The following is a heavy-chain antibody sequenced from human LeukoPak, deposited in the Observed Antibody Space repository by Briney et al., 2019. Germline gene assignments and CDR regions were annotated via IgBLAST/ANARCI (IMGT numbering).Heavy chain of an antibody. CDR3: AVVFRDHYDSSGLHAFDI. Sequence: APVKVSCKASGYTFTGYYMHWVRQAPGQGLEWMGWINPNSGGTNYAQKFQGRVTMTRDTSISTAYMELSRLRSDDTAVYYCAVVFRDHYDSSGLHAFDIWGQGTMVTVSS. D-gene: IGHD3-22*01. V-gene: IGHV1-2*02. CDR2: INPNSGGT. CDR1: GYTFTGYY. J-gene: IGHJ3*02.